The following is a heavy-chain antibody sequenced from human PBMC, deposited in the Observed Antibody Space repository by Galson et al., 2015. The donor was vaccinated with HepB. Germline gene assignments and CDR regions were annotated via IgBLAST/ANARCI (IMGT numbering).Heavy chain of an antibody. Sequence: LRLSCAASGFTFSSYSMNWVRQAPGKGLEWVSSISSSSSYIYYADSVKGRFTISRDNAKNSLYLQMNSLRAEDTAVYYCARAVVGATTKVDYWGQGTLVTVSS. CDR3: ARAVVGATTKVDY. V-gene: IGHV3-21*01. D-gene: IGHD1-26*01. CDR2: ISSSSSYI. J-gene: IGHJ4*02. CDR1: GFTFSSYS.